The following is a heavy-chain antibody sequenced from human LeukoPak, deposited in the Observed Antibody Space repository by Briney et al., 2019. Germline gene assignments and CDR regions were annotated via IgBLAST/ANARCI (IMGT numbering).Heavy chain of an antibody. D-gene: IGHD5-18*01. Sequence: GGSLRLSCAASGFTFSTYAMSWVRKAPGKGLEWVSAISGSGGSTYYADSVKGRFTISRDNSKNTLYLQMNSLRAEDTAVYYCAKGPGYSYGYVDYWGQGTLVTVSS. CDR3: AKGPGYSYGYVDY. CDR1: GFTFSTYA. J-gene: IGHJ4*02. V-gene: IGHV3-23*01. CDR2: ISGSGGST.